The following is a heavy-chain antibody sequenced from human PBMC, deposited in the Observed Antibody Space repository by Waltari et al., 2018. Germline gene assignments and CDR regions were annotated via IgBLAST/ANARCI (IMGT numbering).Heavy chain of an antibody. CDR1: NW. J-gene: IGHJ5*02. CDR2: VRTTGKT. V-gene: IGHV4-4*01. D-gene: IGHD2-15*01. CDR3: ARDRGRGLYLDT. Sequence: NWWSGVRQTPGRGVEGIGQVRTTGKTNYNPSLDSRVTISIDTSARRFSLTLASVSAADTAIYFCARDRGRGLYLDTWGQGTLVTVSP.